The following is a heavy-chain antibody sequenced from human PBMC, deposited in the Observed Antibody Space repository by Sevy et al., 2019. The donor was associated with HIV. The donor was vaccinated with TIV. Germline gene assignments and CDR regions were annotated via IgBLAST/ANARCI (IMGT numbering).Heavy chain of an antibody. CDR2: IRQDGSEK. Sequence: GGSLRLSCAVSGFTFRNFWMSWVRQAPGKGLEWVANIRQDGSEKYYVDSVKGRFTISRDNAKNSVYLQMNSLRAEDTAVYYCGRDPCHGGDCSIDYWGQGTLVTVSS. J-gene: IGHJ4*02. V-gene: IGHV3-7*01. D-gene: IGHD2-21*02. CDR3: GRDPCHGGDCSIDY. CDR1: GFTFRNFW.